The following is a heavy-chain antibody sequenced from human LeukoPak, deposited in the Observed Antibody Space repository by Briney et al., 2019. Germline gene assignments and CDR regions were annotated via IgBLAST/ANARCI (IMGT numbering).Heavy chain of an antibody. CDR3: ARDGAVGASDYYFDY. D-gene: IGHD1-26*01. V-gene: IGHV1-2*02. Sequence: ASVKVSCKASGYTFTGYYMHWVRQAPGQGLEWMGWINPNSGGTNYAQKFQGRVTMTRDTSISTAYMELSRLRSDDTAVYYCARDGAVGASDYYFDYWGQGTLVTVSS. CDR2: INPNSGGT. CDR1: GYTFTGYY. J-gene: IGHJ4*02.